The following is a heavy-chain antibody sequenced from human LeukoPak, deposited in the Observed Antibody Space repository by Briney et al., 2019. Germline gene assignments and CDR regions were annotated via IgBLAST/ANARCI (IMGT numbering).Heavy chain of an antibody. D-gene: IGHD1-20*01. J-gene: IGHJ4*02. CDR3: VPLNWNPPGDFDR. CDR2: IKDDGSDK. CDR1: GFTFDDYA. Sequence: GRSLRLSCAASGFTFDDYAMHWVRQAPGKGLEWVANIKDDGSDKYYVDSVKGRFSISKDNAKNSLYLQMNSLRVEDTAVYYCVPLNWNPPGDFDRWGQGTLVTVSS. V-gene: IGHV3-7*01.